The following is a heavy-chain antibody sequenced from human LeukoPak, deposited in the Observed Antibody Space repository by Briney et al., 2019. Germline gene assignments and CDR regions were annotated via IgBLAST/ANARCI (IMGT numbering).Heavy chain of an antibody. J-gene: IGHJ4*02. Sequence: GGSLRLSCAASGFTFSSYDMHWVRQAPGKGLEWVAFIQYDGSKQYYADSVKGQFTISRDNSKSTLYLQMNSLRPEDTAVYYCAKRHLIDYWGQGTLVTVSS. CDR3: AKRHLIDY. CDR1: GFTFSSYD. V-gene: IGHV3-30*02. CDR2: IQYDGSKQ.